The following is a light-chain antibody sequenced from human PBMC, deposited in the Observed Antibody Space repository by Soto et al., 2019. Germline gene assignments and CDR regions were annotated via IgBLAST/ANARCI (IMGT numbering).Light chain of an antibody. V-gene: IGKV3-15*01. Sequence: EIVLTQSPATLSVSQGERATLSCRASGSVSNNLAWYQQKPGQAPRLLIYGASARATGIPARFSGSWSGTEFTLTISGLQSEDFAVYYCQQYNAWPLTFGGGTKVEIK. J-gene: IGKJ4*01. CDR2: GAS. CDR3: QQYNAWPLT. CDR1: GSVSNN.